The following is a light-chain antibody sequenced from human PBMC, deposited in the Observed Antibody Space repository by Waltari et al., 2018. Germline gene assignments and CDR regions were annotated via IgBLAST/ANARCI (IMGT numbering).Light chain of an antibody. J-gene: IGLJ2*01. CDR1: SGSIDTNF. V-gene: IGLV6-57*03. CDR2: EDY. Sequence: FMLTQPHSVSESPGKTVTVSCTRSSGSIDTNFVQWYQQRPGSAPTTLIYEDYQRPSGVPDRFSGSIDSTSNSASLTISGLKPEDEAYYYCHSYDTNQLGVFGGGTKLTVL. CDR3: HSYDTNQLGV.